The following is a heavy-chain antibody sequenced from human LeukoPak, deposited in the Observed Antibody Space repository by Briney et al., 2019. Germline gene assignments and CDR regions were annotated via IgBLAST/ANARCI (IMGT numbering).Heavy chain of an antibody. J-gene: IGHJ3*02. CDR2: INPNSGGT. CDR3: ARASRNWNYAFDI. V-gene: IGHV1-2*06. Sequence: ASVKVSCKASGYTFTGYYMHWVRQAPGQGLEWMGRINPNSGGTNYAQKFQGRATMTRDTSISTAYMELSRLRSDDTAVYYCARASRNWNYAFDIWGQGTMVTVSS. CDR1: GYTFTGYY. D-gene: IGHD1-7*01.